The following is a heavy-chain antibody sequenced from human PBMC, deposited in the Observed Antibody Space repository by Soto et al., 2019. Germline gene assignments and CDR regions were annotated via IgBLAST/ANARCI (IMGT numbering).Heavy chain of an antibody. V-gene: IGHV3-7*01. CDR1: GFMFGTYW. CDR2: IKHDGNEK. J-gene: IGHJ6*02. Sequence: GGSLRLSCAATGFMFGTYWMSWVRQAPGKGLEWVANIKHDGNEKYYADSVKGRFTVSRDNVKNFLHLQMSSLRGDDTGVYFCVRATLSWGHYYFRGLDVWGQGTKVTVSS. D-gene: IGHD3-22*01. CDR3: VRATLSWGHYYFRGLDV.